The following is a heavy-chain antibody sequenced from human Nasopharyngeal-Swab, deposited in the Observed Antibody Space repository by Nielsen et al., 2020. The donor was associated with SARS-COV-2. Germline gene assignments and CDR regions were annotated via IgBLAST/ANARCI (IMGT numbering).Heavy chain of an antibody. CDR1: GFTFSSYS. CDR3: ARLDIGIFGEYYYGMDV. CDR2: ISSSSSTI. V-gene: IGHV3-48*02. D-gene: IGHD3-3*01. J-gene: IGHJ6*02. Sequence: GESLKISCAASGFTFSSYSMNWVRQAPGKGPEWVSYISSSSSTIYYADSVKGRFTISRDNAKNSLYLQMNSLRDEDTAVYYCARLDIGIFGEYYYGMDVWGQGTTVTVSS.